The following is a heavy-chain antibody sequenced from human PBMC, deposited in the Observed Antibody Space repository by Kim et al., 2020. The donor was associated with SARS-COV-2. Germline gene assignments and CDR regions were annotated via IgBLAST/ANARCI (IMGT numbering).Heavy chain of an antibody. CDR3: AIDHGMFDRANDYG. CDR2: MWYDGTNK. V-gene: IGHV3-33*01. Sequence: GGSLRLSCAASGFTFSSYGMHWVRQAPGKGLEWVAVMWYDGTNKFYADSVKGRFTISRDDSKNTLFLQMNSLRAEDTAVYYGAIDHGMFDRANDYG. CDR1: GFTFSSYG. J-gene: IGHJ6*01. D-gene: IGHD2-8*01.